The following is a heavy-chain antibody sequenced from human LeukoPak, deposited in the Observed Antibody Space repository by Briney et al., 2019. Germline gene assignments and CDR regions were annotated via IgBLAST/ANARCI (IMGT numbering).Heavy chain of an antibody. CDR2: INFSGST. CDR1: GGSISNYY. D-gene: IGHD3-16*02. V-gene: IGHV4-4*07. CDR3: ARASFDYVWGSYRYTD. Sequence: SETLSLTCTVSGGSISNYYWSWIRQPAGKGLEWIGRINFSGSTNYNPSLKSRVTMSVDTSKNQFSLNLSSVTAADTAVYYCARASFDYVWGSYRYTDWGQGTLVTVSS. J-gene: IGHJ4*02.